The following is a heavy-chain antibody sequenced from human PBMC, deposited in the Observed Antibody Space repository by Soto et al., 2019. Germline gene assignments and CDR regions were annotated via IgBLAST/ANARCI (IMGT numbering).Heavy chain of an antibody. CDR1: GYTFSSYA. V-gene: IGHV3-23*04. D-gene: IGHD2-2*01. CDR3: AKDGDSITRNKPLDY. Sequence: EQLVQSGAEVKKPGASVKVSCKASGYTFSSYAMCWVRQAPGKGLEWVSSISVSGDRTFYADSVKGRFTISRDNSRNTLHLQMNSLRAEDTAVYYCAKDGDSITRNKPLDYWGQGTLVTVSS. CDR2: ISVSGDRT. J-gene: IGHJ4*02.